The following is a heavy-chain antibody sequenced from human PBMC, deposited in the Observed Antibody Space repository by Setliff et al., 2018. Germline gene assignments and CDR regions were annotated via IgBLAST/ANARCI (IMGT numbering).Heavy chain of an antibody. Sequence: ASVKVSCKASGYVFTSYGISWVRQAPGQGLEWMGWIRVHNGDTKFAQRFQGRITMTADTSTKIAFMELTSLRSDDTAVYYCATLSFYYYYMDVWGKGTSVTVSS. CDR1: GYVFTSYG. J-gene: IGHJ6*03. D-gene: IGHD3-10*01. CDR2: IRVHNGDT. V-gene: IGHV1-18*01. CDR3: ATLSFYYYYMDV.